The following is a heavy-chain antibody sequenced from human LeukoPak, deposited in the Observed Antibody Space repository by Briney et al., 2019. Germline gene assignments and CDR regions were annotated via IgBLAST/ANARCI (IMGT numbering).Heavy chain of an antibody. CDR2: IRYDGSNK. J-gene: IGHJ3*02. V-gene: IGHV3-30*02. Sequence: GGSLRLSCAASGFTFSSYGMHWVRQAPGKGLEWVAFIRYDGSNKYYADSVKGRFTISRDNAKNSLYLQMNSLRAEDTAVYYCARGSYYDYVWGSYRRNAFDIWGQGTMVTVSS. CDR3: ARGSYYDYVWGSYRRNAFDI. D-gene: IGHD3-16*02. CDR1: GFTFSSYG.